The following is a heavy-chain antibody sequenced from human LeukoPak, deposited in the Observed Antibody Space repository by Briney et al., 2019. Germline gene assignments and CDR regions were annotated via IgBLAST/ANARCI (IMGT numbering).Heavy chain of an antibody. J-gene: IGHJ4*02. V-gene: IGHV3-53*04. CDR1: RFTICSNY. CDR3: ATAYSPLGFDY. D-gene: IGHD1-26*01. CDR2: IYSRGNI. Sequence: GGSLRLSCAASRFTICSNYMSCVRRAPGKGLEWGSVIYSRGNIYYADSVKGRFTISRHNSKNTLYLQMNSLRPEDTAVYYCATAYSPLGFDYWGQGTLVTVSS.